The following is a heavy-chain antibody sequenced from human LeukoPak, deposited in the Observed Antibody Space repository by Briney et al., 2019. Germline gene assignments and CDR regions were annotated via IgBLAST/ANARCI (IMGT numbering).Heavy chain of an antibody. CDR3: AHRRIAALFDY. CDR2: IYWNDDK. D-gene: IGHD6-6*01. Sequence: ESGPTLVKPTQTLTLTCTFSGFSLSTSGVGVGWIRQPPGKALEWLALIYWNDDKRYSPSLKSRLTITKDTSKNQVVLTMTNMDPVDTATYYYAHRRIAALFDYWGQGTLVTVSS. V-gene: IGHV2-5*01. J-gene: IGHJ4*02. CDR1: GFSLSTSGVG.